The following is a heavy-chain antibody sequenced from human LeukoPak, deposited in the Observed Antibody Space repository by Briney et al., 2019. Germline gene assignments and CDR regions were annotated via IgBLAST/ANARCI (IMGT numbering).Heavy chain of an antibody. CDR3: ARDDNSQGATTLFDF. D-gene: IGHD1-26*01. Sequence: GGSLSLSCTASVFTLINYAMTWVRQVPGGGLEWVSAIIGSDGNTFYADSVKGRFTISRDNSKNALYLQMNSLRAEDTAIYYCARDDNSQGATTLFDFWGQGTLVTVSS. J-gene: IGHJ4*02. V-gene: IGHV3-23*01. CDR1: VFTLINYA. CDR2: IIGSDGNT.